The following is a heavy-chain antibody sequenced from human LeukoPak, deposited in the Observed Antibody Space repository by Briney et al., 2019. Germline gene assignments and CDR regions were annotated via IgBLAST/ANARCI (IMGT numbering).Heavy chain of an antibody. CDR1: GGSISSGDYY. V-gene: IGHV4-30-4*01. D-gene: IGHD5-18*01. Sequence: SETLSLTCTVSGGSISSGDYYWSWIRQPPGKGLEWIGYIYYSGSTYYNPSLKSRVTISVDTSKNQFSLKLSSVTAADTAVYYCAGHNSYATTPYYFGYWGQGTLVTVSS. CDR3: AGHNSYATTPYYFGY. CDR2: IYYSGST. J-gene: IGHJ4*02.